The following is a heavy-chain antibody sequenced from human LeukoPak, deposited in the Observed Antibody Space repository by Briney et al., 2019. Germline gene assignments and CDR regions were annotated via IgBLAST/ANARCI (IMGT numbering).Heavy chain of an antibody. J-gene: IGHJ5*02. D-gene: IGHD3-9*01. Sequence: GGSLRLSCAASGFTFSSYGMHWVRQAPGKGLEWVAVISYDGSNKYYADSVKGRFTISRDNSKNTLYLQMNSLRAEDTAVYYCAKYLSRFIDGLLYLDWFDPWGQGTLVTVSS. CDR3: AKYLSRFIDGLLYLDWFDP. V-gene: IGHV3-30*18. CDR2: ISYDGSNK. CDR1: GFTFSSYG.